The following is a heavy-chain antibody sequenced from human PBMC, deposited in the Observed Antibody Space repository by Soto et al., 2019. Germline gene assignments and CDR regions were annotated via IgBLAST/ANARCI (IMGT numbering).Heavy chain of an antibody. CDR2: ISSDGDIT. D-gene: IGHD3-9*01. V-gene: IGHV3-64D*06. CDR3: VKVSTFYDILTGYYSTNFFDP. Sequence: PGGSLRLSCSASGFTFSEYSMHWVRQAPGKGLQYVSTISSDGDITYYADSVKGRFTISRDNSKNTLYLQMNSLRPEDTAVYYCVKVSTFYDILTGYYSTNFFDPWGQGTLVTASS. CDR1: GFTFSEYS. J-gene: IGHJ5*02.